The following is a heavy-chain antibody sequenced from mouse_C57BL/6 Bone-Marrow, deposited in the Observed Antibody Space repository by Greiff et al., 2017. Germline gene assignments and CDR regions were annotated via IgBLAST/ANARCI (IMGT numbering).Heavy chain of an antibody. Sequence: VQLQPSGAELARPGASVQLSCKASGYTFPSYGLSWVKQRTGQGLEWIGEIYPRSGNTYYNEMFKGKATLTADKSSTPVYMELRSLTSEDSAVYFCAREYGYLFAYWGQGSLVTVSA. J-gene: IGHJ3*01. CDR3: AREYGYLFAY. D-gene: IGHD2-2*01. CDR2: IYPRSGNT. V-gene: IGHV1-81*01. CDR1: GYTFPSYG.